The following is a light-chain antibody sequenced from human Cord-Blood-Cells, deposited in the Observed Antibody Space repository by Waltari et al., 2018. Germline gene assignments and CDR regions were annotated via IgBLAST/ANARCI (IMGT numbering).Light chain of an antibody. J-gene: IGLJ3*02. CDR3: AAWDDSLSGWV. CDR1: SSNIGSNY. V-gene: IGLV1-47*01. Sequence: QSVLTQPPSASGTPGQRVTISCSGSSSNIGSNYVYWYQQLPGTAPKLLIYRNNQRPSGVPARFSGSTSGTSASLAVSGLRSEDGADYYCAAWDDSLSGWVFGGGTKLTVL. CDR2: RNN.